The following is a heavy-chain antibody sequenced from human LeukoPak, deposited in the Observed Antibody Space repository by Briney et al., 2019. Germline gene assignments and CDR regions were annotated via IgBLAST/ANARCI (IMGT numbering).Heavy chain of an antibody. CDR3: ARDQGDYTPWGHYYYYMDV. D-gene: IGHD4-17*01. CDR1: GFTFSSYS. CDR2: ISSSSSTI. J-gene: IGHJ6*03. V-gene: IGHV3-48*01. Sequence: GGSLRLSCAASGFTFSSYSMNWVRQAPGKGLEWVSYISSSSSTIYYADSVKGRFTISRDNAKNSLYLQMNSLRAEDTAVYYCARDQGDYTPWGHYYYYMDVWGKGTTVTVSS.